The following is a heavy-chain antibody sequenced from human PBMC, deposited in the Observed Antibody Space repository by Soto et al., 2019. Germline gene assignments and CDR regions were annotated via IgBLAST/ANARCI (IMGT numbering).Heavy chain of an antibody. CDR3: AKDQQWLVGDPYY. D-gene: IGHD6-19*01. CDR2: IRSKANSYAT. Sequence: PGGSLRLSCEASGFTFSGSAMHWVRQASGKGLEWVGRIRSKANSYATAYAASVKGRFSISRDESKNTLYLQMNSLRAEDTAVYYCAKDQQWLVGDPYYWGQGTLVTVSS. V-gene: IGHV3-73*01. CDR1: GFTFSGSA. J-gene: IGHJ4*02.